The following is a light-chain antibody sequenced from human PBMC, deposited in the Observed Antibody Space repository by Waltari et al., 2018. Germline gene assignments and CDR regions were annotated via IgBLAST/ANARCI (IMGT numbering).Light chain of an antibody. J-gene: IGKJ4*01. CDR3: QQYDISPLT. V-gene: IGKV3-20*01. CDR1: QTVRTTD. Sequence: EIVLTQSPGTLSLSPGERATLSCRASQTVRTTDLAWYQQKPGQAPTLLLYGASSRATGIPDRFSGSGSGTDFSLTISSLEPEDFAVYYCQQYDISPLTFGGGTKVEIK. CDR2: GAS.